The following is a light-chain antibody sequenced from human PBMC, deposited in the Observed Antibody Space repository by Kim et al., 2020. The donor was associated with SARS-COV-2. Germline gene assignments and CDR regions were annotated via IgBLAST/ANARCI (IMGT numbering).Light chain of an antibody. CDR2: GAS. Sequence: EIVLTQSPGTLSLSPGERATLSCRASQSVSSSYLAWYQQKPGQAPRLLIYGASSRATGIPDRFSGIGSGTDFTLTISRLEPEDFAVYYCQQYSSSPLTFGGGTKVDIK. V-gene: IGKV3-20*01. CDR1: QSVSSSY. J-gene: IGKJ4*01. CDR3: QQYSSSPLT.